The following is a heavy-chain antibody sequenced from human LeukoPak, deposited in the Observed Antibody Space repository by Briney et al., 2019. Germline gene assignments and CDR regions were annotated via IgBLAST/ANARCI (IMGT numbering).Heavy chain of an antibody. J-gene: IGHJ4*02. Sequence: ASVKVSCKASGYTFTSYYMHWVRQAPGQGLEWMGIINPSGGSTSYAQKFQGRVTMTRDTSTSTVYMELSSLRSEDTAVYYCAKKGYAGSGTYSYYFDYWGQGALVTVSS. D-gene: IGHD3-10*01. CDR3: AKKGYAGSGTYSYYFDY. V-gene: IGHV1-46*01. CDR1: GYTFTSYY. CDR2: INPSGGST.